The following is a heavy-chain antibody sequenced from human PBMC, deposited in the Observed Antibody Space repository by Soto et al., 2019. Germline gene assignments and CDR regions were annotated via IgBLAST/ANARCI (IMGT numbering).Heavy chain of an antibody. D-gene: IGHD6-13*01. V-gene: IGHV4-39*01. CDR1: GDSITSNSYF. CDR2: IYYSGTT. CDR3: ARRQSSSWYGL. Sequence: SETLSLTCTVSGDSITSNSYFWAWIRQPPGKGLEWIGSIYYSGTTYYNPSLKSRVTISVDRSKNQFSLKLSSVTAADTAVYYCARRQSSSWYGLWGQGTLVTVSS. J-gene: IGHJ4*02.